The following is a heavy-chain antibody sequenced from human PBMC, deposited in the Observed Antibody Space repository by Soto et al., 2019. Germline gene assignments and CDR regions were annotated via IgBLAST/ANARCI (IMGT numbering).Heavy chain of an antibody. CDR3: AKRPGYSSSWYPFDP. CDR1: GVTFTSYA. V-gene: IGHV3-23*01. D-gene: IGHD6-13*01. CDR2: ITGTGGNT. J-gene: IGHJ5*02. Sequence: GGSLRLSCAASGVTFTSYAMSWVLQAPGKGLEWVSTITGTGGNTYYADSVKGRFTVSRDNSRNTLYLQMNSLRAEDTAIYYCAKRPGYSSSWYPFDPWGQGTLVTVSS.